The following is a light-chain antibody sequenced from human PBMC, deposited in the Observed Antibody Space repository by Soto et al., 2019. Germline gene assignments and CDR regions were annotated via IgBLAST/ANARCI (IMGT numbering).Light chain of an antibody. CDR3: SSYAGGNNYV. V-gene: IGLV2-8*01. CDR2: EVS. CDR1: SSDVGGYNY. J-gene: IGLJ1*01. Sequence: QAVVTQPPSASGSPGQSVTISCTGTSSDVGGYNYVSWYQQHPGEAPKLMIYEVSKRPSGVPDRFSGSKSGNTASLTVSGLQAEDEADFYCSSYAGGNNYVFGTGTKLTVL.